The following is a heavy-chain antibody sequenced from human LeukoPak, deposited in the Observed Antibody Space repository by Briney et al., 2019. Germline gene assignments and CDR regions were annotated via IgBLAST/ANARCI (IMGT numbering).Heavy chain of an antibody. Sequence: GGSLRLSCAVSGFTLSDYAMSWVRQAPGKGPEWISAIRGGSSDTYYADSVRGRFTISRDNSKNTLYLQMNSLSAEDTAVYYCGRTIAQYSNSWLYYFYGLDVWGQGTTVTVSS. CDR3: GRTIAQYSNSWLYYFYGLDV. V-gene: IGHV3-23*01. CDR2: IRGGSSDT. CDR1: GFTLSDYA. D-gene: IGHD6-13*01. J-gene: IGHJ6*02.